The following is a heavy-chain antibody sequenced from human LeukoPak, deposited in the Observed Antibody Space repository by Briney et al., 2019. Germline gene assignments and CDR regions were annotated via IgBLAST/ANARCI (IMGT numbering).Heavy chain of an antibody. CDR1: GFTFSNAW. Sequence: GGSLRVSCAASGFTFSNAWMSWVRQAPGMGLEWVGRIKSKTDGGTADYVAPVKGRFTISRDDSKNTLYLQVNSLKTEDTAVYYCTTGHISNCGQGPLVILSS. CDR2: IKSKTDGGTA. D-gene: IGHD6-13*01. V-gene: IGHV3-15*01. CDR3: TTGHISN. J-gene: IGHJ1*01.